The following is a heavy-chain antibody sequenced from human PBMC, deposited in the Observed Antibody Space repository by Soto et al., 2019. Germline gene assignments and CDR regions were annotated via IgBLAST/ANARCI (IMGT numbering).Heavy chain of an antibody. D-gene: IGHD2-15*01. J-gene: IGHJ4*02. CDR2: ISWNGNFT. CDR3: VGGSWFD. V-gene: IGHV3-9*01. Sequence: EVQLVESGGDMVQPGRSLKLSCVGSGYSFEDYSRHWVRQAPGKGLEWVSGISWNGNFTGYADSVKGRFTIARDNAKNPRFVQMRSLSLEDTALYYCVGGSWFDWGQGTLVTVSS. CDR1: GYSFEDYS.